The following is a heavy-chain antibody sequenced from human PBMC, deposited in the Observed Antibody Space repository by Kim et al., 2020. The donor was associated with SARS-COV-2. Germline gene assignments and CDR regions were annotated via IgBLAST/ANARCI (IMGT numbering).Heavy chain of an antibody. D-gene: IGHD6-13*01. CDR3: ARDGAFTSSWSRYDY. J-gene: IGHJ4*02. Sequence: ADAVKGRFTISRDNAKNSLYLQMNSLRAEDTAVYYCARDGAFTSSWSRYDYWGQGTLVTVSS. V-gene: IGHV3-11*01.